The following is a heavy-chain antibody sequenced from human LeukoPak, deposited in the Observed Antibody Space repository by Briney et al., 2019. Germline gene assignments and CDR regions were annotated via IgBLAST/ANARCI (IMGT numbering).Heavy chain of an antibody. D-gene: IGHD3-3*01. J-gene: IGHJ3*02. CDR1: GFTFSSYW. CDR3: ARGGSLRFLDPVMSSTYGFDI. Sequence: GGSLRLSCAASGFTFSSYWMHWVRQAPGKGLVWVSRISSDGSRTTYADSVKGRFSISRDNAKSTLYLQMNSLRVEDTAVYYCARGGSLRFLDPVMSSTYGFDIWGQGTMVTASS. V-gene: IGHV3-74*01. CDR2: ISSDGSRT.